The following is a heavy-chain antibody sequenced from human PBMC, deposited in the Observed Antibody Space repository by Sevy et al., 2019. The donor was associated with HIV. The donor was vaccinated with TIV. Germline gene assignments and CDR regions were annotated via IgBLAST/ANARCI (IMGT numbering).Heavy chain of an antibody. CDR3: TNHYDTGGRLDYFDY. CDR1: GFTFSTYA. V-gene: IGHV3-23*01. Sequence: GGSLRLSCAASGFTFSTYAMSCVRQAPGKGLEWVSAISASGDTTYYADSVKGRFTISRDKSESTLYLQMNSLRAEDTAIYYCTNHYDTGGRLDYFDYWGQGTLVTVSS. CDR2: ISASGDTT. D-gene: IGHD3-22*01. J-gene: IGHJ4*02.